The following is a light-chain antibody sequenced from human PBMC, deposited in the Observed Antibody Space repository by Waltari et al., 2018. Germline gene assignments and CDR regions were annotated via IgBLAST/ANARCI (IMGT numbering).Light chain of an antibody. V-gene: IGLV1-47*01. CDR1: SSNIGDNY. CDR3: ATWDDSLSGWV. J-gene: IGLJ3*02. CDR2: RNN. Sequence: QSVLTQLPSASGTPGQGVTISRSGSSSNIGDNYVYWYQQFPGTSPKLLIHRNNQRPSGVPDRFSGSKSGTSAFLVISGLRSEDEADYHCATWDDSLSGWVFGGGTKVTVL.